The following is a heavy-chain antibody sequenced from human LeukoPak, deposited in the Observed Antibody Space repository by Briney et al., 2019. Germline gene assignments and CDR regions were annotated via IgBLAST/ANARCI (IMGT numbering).Heavy chain of an antibody. CDR2: ISGSGGST. J-gene: IGHJ4*02. CDR3: AKALGFMVRGVPIDY. V-gene: IGHV3-23*01. D-gene: IGHD3-10*01. CDR1: GFTFSSYA. Sequence: GGSLGLSCAASGFTFSSYAMSWVRQAPGKGLEWVSAISGSGGSTYYADSVKGRFTISRDNSKNTLYLQMNSLRAEDTAVYYCAKALGFMVRGVPIDYWGQGTLVTVSS.